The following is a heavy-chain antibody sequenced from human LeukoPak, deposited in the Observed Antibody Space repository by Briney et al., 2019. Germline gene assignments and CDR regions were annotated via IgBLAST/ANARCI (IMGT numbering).Heavy chain of an antibody. D-gene: IGHD3-16*01. CDR1: GGFISNYY. J-gene: IGHJ4*02. Sequence: SETLSLTCTVSGGFISNYYWSWIRQPPGKGLEWIGYMSYSGSTSYNPSLKSRVTISVDASKNQFSLKLTSVTAVDTAVYYCARGNWGPYYFDYWGQGTLVTVSS. CDR3: ARGNWGPYYFDY. V-gene: IGHV4-59*08. CDR2: MSYSGST.